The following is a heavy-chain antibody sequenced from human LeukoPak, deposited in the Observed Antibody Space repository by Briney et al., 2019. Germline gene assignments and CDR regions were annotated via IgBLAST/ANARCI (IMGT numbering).Heavy chain of an antibody. J-gene: IGHJ4*02. Sequence: SETLSLTCTVSGGSLDTYFWTWVRQPAGKGLEWLGRLCTDGNANYNPSLQSRVSISIDSSRNQFSLFVTSVTAADTAIYHCAREGSVNGYPPRLDYWGQGTLVTVSS. D-gene: IGHD2-8*01. CDR3: AREGSVNGYPPRLDY. CDR2: LCTDGNA. V-gene: IGHV4-4*07. CDR1: GGSLDTYF.